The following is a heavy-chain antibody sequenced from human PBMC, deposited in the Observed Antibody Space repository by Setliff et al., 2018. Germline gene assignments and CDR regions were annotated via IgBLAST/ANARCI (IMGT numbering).Heavy chain of an antibody. CDR1: DDSISSRRYY. J-gene: IGHJ4*02. CDR3: ARDRVVVLAGRRGFYFDY. Sequence: PSETLSLTCTVSDDSISSRRYYWGWFRQPAGKELEWIGQIYTSWSTNFNPSLKSRVSMSLDTSKNQFSLKLSSVTAADTAVYYCARDRVVVLAGRRGFYFDYWGQGTLVTVSS. CDR2: IYTSWST. D-gene: IGHD2-15*01. V-gene: IGHV4-61*09.